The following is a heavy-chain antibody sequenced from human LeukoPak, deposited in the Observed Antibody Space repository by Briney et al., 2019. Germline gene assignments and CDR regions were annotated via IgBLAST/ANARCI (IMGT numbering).Heavy chain of an antibody. J-gene: IGHJ4*02. V-gene: IGHV3-33*01. CDR2: IWPGGTRS. CDR3: VRDRNNNYFDY. Sequence: GGSLRLSCTASGFAFRVYGMRWVRQEPGKGLEWVAFIWPGGTRSFYADSVKGRFTISRDDSNNTVYLHMSSLKAEDTALYYCVRDRNNNYFDYWGQGTLLTVSS. D-gene: IGHD1-14*01. CDR1: GFAFRVYG.